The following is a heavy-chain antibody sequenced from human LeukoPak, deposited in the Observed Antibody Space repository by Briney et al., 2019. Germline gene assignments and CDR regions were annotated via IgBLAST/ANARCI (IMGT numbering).Heavy chain of an antibody. CDR3: AREGRVAVARRYAFDI. CDR1: GYSISSGYY. V-gene: IGHV4-38-2*02. J-gene: IGHJ3*02. CDR2: IYHSGST. Sequence: SETLSLTCAVPGYSISSGYYWGWIRQPPGKGLEWIGSIYHSGSTYYNPSLKSRVTISVDTSKNQFSLKLSSVTAADTAVYYYAREGRVAVARRYAFDIWGQGTMVTVSS. D-gene: IGHD6-19*01.